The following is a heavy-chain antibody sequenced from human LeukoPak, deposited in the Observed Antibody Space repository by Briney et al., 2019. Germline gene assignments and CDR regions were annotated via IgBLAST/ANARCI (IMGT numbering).Heavy chain of an antibody. V-gene: IGHV4-59*11. J-gene: IGHJ3*02. Sequence: SETLSLTCNVSGASISGHYLTWIRQPPGKGLEWIGYISYIGSTNYNPSLKSRVTISVDASKNQFSLKLRSVTAADTAVYYCARDQISINALDMWGQGTMVTVSS. CDR3: ARDQISINALDM. CDR1: GASISGHY. CDR2: ISYIGST. D-gene: IGHD1-14*01.